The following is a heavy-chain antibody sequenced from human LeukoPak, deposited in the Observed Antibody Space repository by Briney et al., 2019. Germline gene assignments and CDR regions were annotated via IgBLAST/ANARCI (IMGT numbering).Heavy chain of an antibody. J-gene: IGHJ4*02. V-gene: IGHV3-74*01. D-gene: IGHD6-19*01. Sequence: GGSLRLSCAGSGFTFSIYAMHWVRHVPGKGLVWVSHISADGTSTGYADSVKGRFTISRDTTKNTLYLQMNSLRAEDTAVYYCAKYGVTGTRGIGYWGQGTLVTVSS. CDR2: ISADGTST. CDR3: AKYGVTGTRGIGY. CDR1: GFTFSIYA.